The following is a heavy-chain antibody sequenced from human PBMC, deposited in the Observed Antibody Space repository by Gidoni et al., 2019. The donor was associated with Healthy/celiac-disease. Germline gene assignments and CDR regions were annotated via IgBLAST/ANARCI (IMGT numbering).Heavy chain of an antibody. CDR1: GCTFSSYS. CDR3: AREYGDYAGVDY. D-gene: IGHD4-17*01. V-gene: IGHV3-21*01. CDR2: ISSSSSYI. J-gene: IGHJ4*02. Sequence: EVQLVESGGGLVKPGGSLRLSCAASGCTFSSYSMNWVRQAPGKGLEWVSSISSSSSYIYYADSVKGRFTISRDNAKNSLYLQMNSLRAEDTAVYYCAREYGDYAGVDYWGQGTLVTVSS.